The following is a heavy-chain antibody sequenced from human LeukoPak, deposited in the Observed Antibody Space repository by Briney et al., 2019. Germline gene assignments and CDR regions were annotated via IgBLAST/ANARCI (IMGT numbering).Heavy chain of an antibody. J-gene: IGHJ6*02. CDR2: TYYRSKWYN. CDR3: ARAGVGRSRVDYGMDV. D-gene: IGHD3-10*01. CDR1: GDSVSSNSAA. V-gene: IGHV6-1*01. Sequence: SQTLSLTCAMSGDSVSSNSAAWNWMRQSPSRGLEWLGRTYYRSKWYNDYAVSVKSRITINPDTSKNQFSLQLNSVTPEDTALYYCARAGVGRSRVDYGMDVWGQGTTVTVCS.